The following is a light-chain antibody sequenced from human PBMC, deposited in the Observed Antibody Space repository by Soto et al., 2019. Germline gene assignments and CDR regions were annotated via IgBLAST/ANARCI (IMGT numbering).Light chain of an antibody. CDR2: GAS. V-gene: IGKV3-20*01. J-gene: IGKJ1*01. CDR3: QQYNNWPRT. Sequence: EIVLTQSPGTLSLSPGERATLSCRASQSVNSNYLAWYQQKRGQAPRLLIYGASSRATGIPDRFSGSGSGTEFTLTISSLQSEDFAVYYCQQYNNWPRTFGQGTKVDIK. CDR1: QSVNSNY.